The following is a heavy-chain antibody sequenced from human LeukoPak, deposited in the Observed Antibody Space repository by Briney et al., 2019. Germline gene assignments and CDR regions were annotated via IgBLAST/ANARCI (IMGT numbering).Heavy chain of an antibody. CDR1: GFTFRSYA. D-gene: IGHD3-16*01. Sequence: PGGSLRLSCAASGFTFRSYAMRWVRQAPGKGLEWVSAISGSGGSTYYADSVKGRFTISRDNSRDTLYLQMNSLRAEDTAVYYCAKGYYDYVWGSYYFDYWGQGTLVTVSS. J-gene: IGHJ4*02. V-gene: IGHV3-23*01. CDR3: AKGYYDYVWGSYYFDY. CDR2: ISGSGGST.